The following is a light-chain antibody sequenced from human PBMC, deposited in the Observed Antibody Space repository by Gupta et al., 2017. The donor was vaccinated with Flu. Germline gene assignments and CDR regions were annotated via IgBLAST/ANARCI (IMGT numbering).Light chain of an antibody. CDR1: SSNIGSSP. V-gene: IGLV1-44*01. CDR3: ETWDDSLNGRI. Sequence: QSVLTQPPPPSGPPGRRFTTSCPGSSSNIGSSPVNWYQQLPGSAPKLLIYTNDQRPSGVPDRFSGSKSGTSASLAISGLQSEDEADYYCETWDDSLNGRIFGTGTKVTVL. CDR2: TND. J-gene: IGLJ1*01.